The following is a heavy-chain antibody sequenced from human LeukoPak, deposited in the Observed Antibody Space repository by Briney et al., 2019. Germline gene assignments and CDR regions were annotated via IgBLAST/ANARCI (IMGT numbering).Heavy chain of an antibody. CDR2: INHSGST. J-gene: IGHJ3*02. Sequence: SETLSLTCAVYGGSFSGYYWSWIRQPPGKGLEWIGEINHSGSTNYNPSLKSQVTISVDTSKNQFSLKLSSVTAADTAVYYCASGALIEYYYDSSGYETDAFDIWGQGTMVTVSS. CDR3: ASGALIEYYYDSSGYETDAFDI. D-gene: IGHD3-22*01. V-gene: IGHV4-34*01. CDR1: GGSFSGYY.